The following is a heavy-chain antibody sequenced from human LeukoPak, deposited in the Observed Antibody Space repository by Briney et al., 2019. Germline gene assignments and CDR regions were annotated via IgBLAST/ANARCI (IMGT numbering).Heavy chain of an antibody. D-gene: IGHD3-22*01. CDR2: IYTRGST. V-gene: IGHV4-61*02. J-gene: IGHJ3*02. CDR3: ARVRRGYYDSSGYEDAFDI. CDR1: GGSISSGSYY. Sequence: SQTLSLTCTVSGGSISSGSYYWSWIRQPAGKGLEWIGRIYTRGSTNYNPSLKSRVTISVDTSKNQFSLKLSSVTAADTAVYYCARVRRGYYDSSGYEDAFDIWGQGTMVTVSS.